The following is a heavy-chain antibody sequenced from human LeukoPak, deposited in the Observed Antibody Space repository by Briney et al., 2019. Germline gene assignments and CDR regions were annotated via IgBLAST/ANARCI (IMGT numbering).Heavy chain of an antibody. Sequence: SVKVSCKAPGGTFSSYAISWVRQAPGQGLEWMGGIIPIFGTPNYAQRFQGRVTITTDESTSTTYMELSSLRSEDSAVYYCARSAGPVIVPAAIGASGYYYYMDVWDKGTTVTVSS. D-gene: IGHD2-2*02. V-gene: IGHV1-69*05. CDR1: GGTFSSYA. CDR2: IIPIFGTP. J-gene: IGHJ6*03. CDR3: ARSAGPVIVPAAIGASGYYYYMDV.